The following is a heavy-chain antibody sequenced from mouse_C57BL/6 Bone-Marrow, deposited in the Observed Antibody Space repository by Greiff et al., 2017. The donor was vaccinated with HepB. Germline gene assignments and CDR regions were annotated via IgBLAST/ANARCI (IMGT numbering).Heavy chain of an antibody. Sequence: QVQLQQSGAELVKPGASVKMSCKASGYTFTSYWITWVKQRPGQGLEWIGDIYPGSGSTNYNEKFKSKATLTVDTSSSTAYMQLSSLTSEDSAVYYCARYDLLWSYAMDYWGQGTSVTVSS. CDR3: ARYDLLWSYAMDY. D-gene: IGHD1-1*02. J-gene: IGHJ4*01. V-gene: IGHV1-55*01. CDR2: IYPGSGST. CDR1: GYTFTSYW.